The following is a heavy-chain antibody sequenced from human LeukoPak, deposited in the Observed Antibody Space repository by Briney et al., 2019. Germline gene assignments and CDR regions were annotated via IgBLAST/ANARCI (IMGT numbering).Heavy chain of an antibody. CDR2: INHNGNVN. Sequence: GGSLRLSCAASGFTFSSYWMNWARQAPGKGLEWVASINHNGNVNYYVDSVKGRLTISRDNAKNSLYLQMSNLRAEDTAVYFCARGGGLDVWGQGATVTASS. V-gene: IGHV3-7*03. D-gene: IGHD3-16*01. J-gene: IGHJ6*02. CDR3: ARGGGLDV. CDR1: GFTFSSYW.